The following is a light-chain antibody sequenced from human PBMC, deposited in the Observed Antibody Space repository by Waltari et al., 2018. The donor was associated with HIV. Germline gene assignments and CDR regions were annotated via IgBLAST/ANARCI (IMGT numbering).Light chain of an antibody. J-gene: IGKJ1*01. V-gene: IGKV4-1*01. CDR3: QQYYRTPWT. Sequence: DVVMTQSPDCLAVALGERATINGKSSQDGSAMSYIKEYLAWHQPKPGPPPKWLIYCAPTQESGVPEAFSGGRSGTDCTLPSSSLQAEDVAVYYCQQYYRTPWTFGRGPRVEIK. CDR1: QDGSAMSYIKEY. CDR2: CAP.